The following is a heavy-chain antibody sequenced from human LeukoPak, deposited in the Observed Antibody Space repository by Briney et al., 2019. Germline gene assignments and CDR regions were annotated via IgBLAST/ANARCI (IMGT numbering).Heavy chain of an antibody. Sequence: GGSLRLSCAASGFTFSTYGMHWVRQAPGKGLEWVTFIQYDGSNKYDADSVKGRFTISRDNSKNTLYLEVSSLTAEDAAVYYCAKDDAWLRFGEWSQGTLVTVSS. J-gene: IGHJ4*02. CDR1: GFTFSTYG. D-gene: IGHD3-10*01. CDR2: IQYDGSNK. V-gene: IGHV3-30*02. CDR3: AKDDAWLRFGE.